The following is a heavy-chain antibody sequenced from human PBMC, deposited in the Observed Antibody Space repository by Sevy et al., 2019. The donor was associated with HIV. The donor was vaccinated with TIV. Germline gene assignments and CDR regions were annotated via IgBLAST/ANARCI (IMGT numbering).Heavy chain of an antibody. CDR1: GDSISNSRYY. Sequence: SETLSLTCTVSGDSISNSRYYWGWIRQPPGQGLEWIGSDDYSGSTYYNPSLNSRVTFSIDTSKNQFLLKVNAVTATDTAVYYCANQPLTLISPPDSWGQGTLVTVSS. V-gene: IGHV4-39*01. D-gene: IGHD2-2*01. CDR3: ANQPLTLISPPDS. J-gene: IGHJ4*02. CDR2: DDYSGST.